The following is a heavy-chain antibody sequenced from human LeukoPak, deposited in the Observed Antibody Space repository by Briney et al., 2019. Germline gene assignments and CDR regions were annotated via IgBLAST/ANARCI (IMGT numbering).Heavy chain of an antibody. J-gene: IGHJ6*03. CDR1: GGSFSGYY. CDR3: ARELEYSSSWYGYYYYYMDV. D-gene: IGHD6-13*01. Sequence: SETLSLTCAVYGGSFSGYYWSWIRQPPGKGLEWIGEINHSGSTNYNPSLKSRVTISVDTSKNQFSLKLSSVTAADTAVYYCARELEYSSSWYGYYYYYMDVWGKGTTVTISS. V-gene: IGHV4-34*01. CDR2: INHSGST.